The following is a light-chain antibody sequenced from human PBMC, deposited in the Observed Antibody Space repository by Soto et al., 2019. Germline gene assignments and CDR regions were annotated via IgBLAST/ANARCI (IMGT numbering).Light chain of an antibody. Sequence: EIVLTQSPATLSLSPGEIATLSCRASQSVNSYLAWYQQRPGQAPSLLIYDASNRATGIPARFSVSGSETDFTRTISSLEPEDFAVDFCQQRSSWPPPTFGGGTRVDMK. CDR1: QSVNSY. CDR3: QQRSSWPPPT. J-gene: IGKJ4*01. CDR2: DAS. V-gene: IGKV3-11*01.